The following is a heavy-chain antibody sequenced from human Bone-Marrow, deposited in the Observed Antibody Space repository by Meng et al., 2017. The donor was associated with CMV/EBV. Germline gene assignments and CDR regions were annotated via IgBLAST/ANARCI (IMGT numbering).Heavy chain of an antibody. CDR2: ISSSSSYI. V-gene: IGHV3-21*01. J-gene: IGHJ6*02. Sequence: GESLKISCAASGFTFSSYSMNWVRQAPGKGLEWVSSISSSSSYIYYADSVKGRFTISRDNAKNSLYLQMNSLRAEDTAVYYCARGGAGTDGVDVWGQGTTVTVSS. CDR1: GFTFSSYS. CDR3: ARGGAGTDGVDV. D-gene: IGHD6-13*01.